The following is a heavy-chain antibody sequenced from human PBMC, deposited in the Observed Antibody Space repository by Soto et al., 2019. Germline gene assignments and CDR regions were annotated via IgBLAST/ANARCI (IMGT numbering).Heavy chain of an antibody. V-gene: IGHV3-21*01. Sequence: ESGGGLVKPGGSLRLSCAASGFTFSSYSMNWVRQAPGKGLEWVSSISSSSSYIYYADSVKGRFTISRDNAKNSLYLQMNSLRAEDTAVYYCARDGGGYSYGYDYYYGMDVWGQGTTVTVSS. CDR2: ISSSSSYI. CDR3: ARDGGGYSYGYDYYYGMDV. CDR1: GFTFSSYS. D-gene: IGHD5-18*01. J-gene: IGHJ6*02.